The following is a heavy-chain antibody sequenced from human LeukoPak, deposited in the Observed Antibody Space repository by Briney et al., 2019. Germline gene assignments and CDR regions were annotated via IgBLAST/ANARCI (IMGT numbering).Heavy chain of an antibody. J-gene: IGHJ4*02. CDR2: IRYDGSNK. D-gene: IGHD1-1*01. Sequence: PGGSLRLSCAASGFTFSSYGMHWVRQAPGKGLEWVAFIRYDGSNKYYADSVKGRFTISRDNSKNTLYLQMNSLRAEDTAVYYCAREKASTTGTTDYDYWGQGTLVTVSS. V-gene: IGHV3-30*02. CDR1: GFTFSSYG. CDR3: AREKASTTGTTDYDY.